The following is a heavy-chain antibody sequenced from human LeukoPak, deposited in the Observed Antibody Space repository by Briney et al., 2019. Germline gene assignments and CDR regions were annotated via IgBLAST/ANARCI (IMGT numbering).Heavy chain of an antibody. CDR2: IYHSGST. Sequence: SETLSLTCAVSGGSISSSNWWSWVRQPPGKGLEWIGEIYHSGSTNYNPSLKSRVTISVDKSKNQFSLKLSSVTAADTAVYYCASTLEDRYYFDYWGQGTLVTVSS. D-gene: IGHD3-3*01. CDR1: GGSISSSNW. CDR3: ASTLEDRYYFDY. J-gene: IGHJ4*02. V-gene: IGHV4-4*02.